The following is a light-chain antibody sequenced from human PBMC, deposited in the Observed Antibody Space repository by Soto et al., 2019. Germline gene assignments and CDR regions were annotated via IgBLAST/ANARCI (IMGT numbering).Light chain of an antibody. CDR3: QQYHSYWT. V-gene: IGKV1-5*01. CDR2: DAS. CDR1: QNIRSR. Sequence: QVTQFPATLSASVGDRVTNTCRASQNIRSRLAWFQQKPGKAPKLLIYDASSLESGVPQRFSGSGSGTEFTLTISSLQTDDFSTYYCQQYHSYWTFGQGTKVDIK. J-gene: IGKJ1*01.